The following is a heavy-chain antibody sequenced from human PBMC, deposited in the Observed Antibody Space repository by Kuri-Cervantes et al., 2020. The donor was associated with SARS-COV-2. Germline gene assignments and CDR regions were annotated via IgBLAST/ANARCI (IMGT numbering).Heavy chain of an antibody. CDR1: GFTFSSYW. CDR2: IKQDGSAK. Sequence: ETLSLTCAASGFTFSSYWMSCVRQAPGKGLEWVANIKQDGSAKHYVDSVKGRFTISRDNAKNSLYLQMNSLRAEDTAVYYCARDQSDSSGWYAEEDYYYYKDVCDKATTTVSS. CDR3: ARDQSDSSGWYAEEDYYYYKDV. V-gene: IGHV3-7*01. J-gene: IGHJ6*03. D-gene: IGHD6-19*01.